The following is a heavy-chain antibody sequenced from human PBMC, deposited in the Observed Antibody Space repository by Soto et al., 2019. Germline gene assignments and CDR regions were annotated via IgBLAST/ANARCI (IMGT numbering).Heavy chain of an antibody. CDR1: GGSISNHF. V-gene: IGHV4-4*07. Sequence: QVQLQESGPGLVKHSETLSLTCSVSGGSISNHFWSWIRQPAGKRPEWIGRIYSGGSTTYNPSLQTRASMSVDTSKNQFSLKLRSVTAADTAIYYCARDNVWSGYYSFFDYWGQGSLVTVSS. J-gene: IGHJ4*02. D-gene: IGHD3-3*01. CDR3: ARDNVWSGYYSFFDY. CDR2: IYSGGST.